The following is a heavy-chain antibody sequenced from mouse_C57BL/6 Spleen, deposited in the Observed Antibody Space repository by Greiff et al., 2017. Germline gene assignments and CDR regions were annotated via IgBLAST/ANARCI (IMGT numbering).Heavy chain of an antibody. Sequence: VQLQQSGPELVKPGASVKISCKASGYTFTDYNMHWVKQSPGKSLEWIGYINPNNGGTSYNQKFKGKATLTVNKSSSTAYMELRSLTSEEAAVYYCARVSSGFFDYWGQGTTLTVSS. J-gene: IGHJ2*01. D-gene: IGHD1-3*01. V-gene: IGHV1-22*01. CDR3: ARVSSGFFDY. CDR1: GYTFTDYN. CDR2: INPNNGGT.